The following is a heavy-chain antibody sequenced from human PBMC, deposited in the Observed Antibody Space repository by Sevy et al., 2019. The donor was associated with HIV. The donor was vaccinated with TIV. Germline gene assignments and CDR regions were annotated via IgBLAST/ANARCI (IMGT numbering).Heavy chain of an antibody. CDR3: ARMAGYHYFDY. Sequence: QSQTLSLTCAVYGGSFSGYYWSWIRQPPGKGLEWIGEINHSGSTNYNPSLKSRVTISVDTSKNQFSLKLSSVTAADTAVYYCARMAGYHYFDYWGQGTLVTVSS. CDR1: GGSFSGYY. J-gene: IGHJ4*02. CDR2: INHSGST. D-gene: IGHD2-2*01. V-gene: IGHV4-34*01.